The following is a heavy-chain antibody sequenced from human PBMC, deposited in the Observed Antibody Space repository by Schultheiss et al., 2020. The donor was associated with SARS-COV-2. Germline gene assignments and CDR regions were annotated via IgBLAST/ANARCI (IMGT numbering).Heavy chain of an antibody. CDR2: ISSSSSYI. J-gene: IGHJ3*02. Sequence: GESLKISCAASGFTFDDYAMHWVRQAPGKGLEWVSSISSSSSYIYYADSVKGRFTISRDNAKNSLYLQMNSLRAEDTAVYYCARDPPLSAAGTIGAFDIWGQGTMVTVSS. CDR1: GFTFDDYA. V-gene: IGHV3-21*01. D-gene: IGHD6-13*01. CDR3: ARDPPLSAAGTIGAFDI.